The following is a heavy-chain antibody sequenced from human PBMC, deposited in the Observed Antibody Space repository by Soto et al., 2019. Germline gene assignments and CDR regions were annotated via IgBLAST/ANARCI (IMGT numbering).Heavy chain of an antibody. D-gene: IGHD5-12*01. CDR2: IIPIFGTA. Sequence: QVQLVQSGAEVKKPGSSVKVSCKASGGTFSSYAISWVRQAPGQGLEWMGGIIPIFGTANYAQKFEGRVTITADESTSTAYMELGSLRSEDTAVYYCARANVEMATIDYFDYWGQGTLVTVSS. CDR3: ARANVEMATIDYFDY. J-gene: IGHJ4*02. V-gene: IGHV1-69*12. CDR1: GGTFSSYA.